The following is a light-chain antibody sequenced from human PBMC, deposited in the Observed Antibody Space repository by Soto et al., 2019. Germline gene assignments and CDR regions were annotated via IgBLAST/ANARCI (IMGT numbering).Light chain of an antibody. J-gene: IGKJ2*01. CDR2: GAS. V-gene: IGKV3-20*01. CDR3: QQYGSYPYT. CDR1: QSVSSSS. Sequence: EIVLTQSPGTLSLTVGDRATLSCRASQSVSSSSSAWYQQRPGQAPMLLIYGASSMTTGIPDRFSGGGSGTDFTLTISRLEPEDFAVYYCQQYGSYPYTFGQGTKVEIK.